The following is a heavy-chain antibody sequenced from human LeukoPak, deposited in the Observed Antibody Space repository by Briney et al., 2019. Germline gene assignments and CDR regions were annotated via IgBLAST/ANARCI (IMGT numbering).Heavy chain of an antibody. J-gene: IGHJ5*02. D-gene: IGHD1-26*01. Sequence: GGSLRLSCAASGFTFSIYSMNWVRQAPRKGLEWGSSISSSSSYIYYADSVKGRFTISRDTAKNSLYLQMNSLRAEDTAVYYCAREKPIVGATTRWFDPWGQGTLVTVSS. CDR3: AREKPIVGATTRWFDP. CDR1: GFTFSIYS. CDR2: ISSSSSYI. V-gene: IGHV3-21*01.